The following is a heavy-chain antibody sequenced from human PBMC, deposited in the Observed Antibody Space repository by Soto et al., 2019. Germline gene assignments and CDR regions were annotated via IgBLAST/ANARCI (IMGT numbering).Heavy chain of an antibody. V-gene: IGHV4-39*01. CDR3: ARQPLTIAPRFDP. Sequence: QLQLQESGPGLVKPSETLSLTCTVSGGSISSSSYYWGWIRQPPGKGLEWIGSIYYSGSTYYNPSLKSRVTISVDTSKNQFSLKLSSVTAADTAVYYCARQPLTIAPRFDPWGQGTLVTVSS. D-gene: IGHD3-3*01. CDR1: GGSISSSSYY. CDR2: IYYSGST. J-gene: IGHJ5*02.